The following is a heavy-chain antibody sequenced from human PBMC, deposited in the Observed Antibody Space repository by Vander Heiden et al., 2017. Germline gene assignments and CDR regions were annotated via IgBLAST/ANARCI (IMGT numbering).Heavy chain of an antibody. D-gene: IGHD3-3*01. CDR1: GYKFSTYG. CDR3: ARGIFGVEKFFDY. J-gene: IGHJ4*02. Sequence: QVQLVQSGAEVKKPGSSVEVSCQASGYKFSTYGISWVRQAPGQGPEWMGGVTPVFGTPNYAQKFQGRVTISADESTSTVYMELSSLRSDDTAVYYCARGIFGVEKFFDYWGQGSLVTVSS. V-gene: IGHV1-69*01. CDR2: VTPVFGTP.